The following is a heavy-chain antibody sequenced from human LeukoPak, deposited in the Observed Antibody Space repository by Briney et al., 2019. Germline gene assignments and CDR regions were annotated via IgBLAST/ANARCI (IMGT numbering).Heavy chain of an antibody. D-gene: IGHD3-9*01. CDR1: GFTFSSHG. CDR2: ISGSGGST. Sequence: GGSLRLSCAASGFTFSSHGMSWVRQAPGKGLEWVSAISGSGGSTYYADSVKGRFTISRDNSKNTLYLQMSSLRAEDTAVYYCAKYAYDILTGYGVINWFDPWGQGTLVTVSS. J-gene: IGHJ5*02. V-gene: IGHV3-23*01. CDR3: AKYAYDILTGYGVINWFDP.